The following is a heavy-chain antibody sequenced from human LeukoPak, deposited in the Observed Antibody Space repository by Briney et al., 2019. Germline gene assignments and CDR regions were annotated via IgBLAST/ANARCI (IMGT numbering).Heavy chain of an antibody. Sequence: GGSLRLSCAASGFTFSSYAMHWVRQAPGKGLEWVAVISYDGSNKYYADSVKGRFTISRDKSKNTLYLQMNSLRAEDTAVYYCASPGIHWGQGTLVTVSS. J-gene: IGHJ4*02. CDR3: ASPGIH. V-gene: IGHV3-30*01. CDR1: GFTFSSYA. CDR2: ISYDGSNK. D-gene: IGHD1-26*01.